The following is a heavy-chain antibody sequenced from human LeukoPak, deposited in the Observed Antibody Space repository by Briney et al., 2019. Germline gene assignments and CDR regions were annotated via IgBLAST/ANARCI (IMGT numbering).Heavy chain of an antibody. D-gene: IGHD3-22*01. CDR3: ARDTNYYDSSGYYHGAFDI. Sequence: GGSLRLSCAASGFNFRSYNMNWVRQAPGKGLEWVSFITSSSSVIYYTDSVKGRFTISRGNAKNSLYLQMNSLRAEDTAVYYCARDTNYYDSSGYYHGAFDIWGQGTMVTVSS. J-gene: IGHJ3*02. CDR2: ITSSSSVI. V-gene: IGHV3-48*01. CDR1: GFNFRSYN.